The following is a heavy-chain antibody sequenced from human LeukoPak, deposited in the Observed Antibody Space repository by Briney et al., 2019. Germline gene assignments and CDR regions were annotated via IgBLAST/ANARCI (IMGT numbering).Heavy chain of an antibody. V-gene: IGHV3-66*01. CDR1: GFTVSSNY. Sequence: GGSLRLSCAASGFTVSSNYMSWVRQAPGKGLEWVSVIYSGGNTYYADSVKGRFTISRDNSKNTLYLQMNSLRAEDTAVYYCASGYSSSWFSADFDYWGQGTLVTVSS. J-gene: IGHJ4*02. CDR3: ASGYSSSWFSADFDY. CDR2: IYSGGNT. D-gene: IGHD6-13*01.